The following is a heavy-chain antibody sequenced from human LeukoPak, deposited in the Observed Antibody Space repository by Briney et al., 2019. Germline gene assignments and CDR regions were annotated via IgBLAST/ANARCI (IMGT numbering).Heavy chain of an antibody. J-gene: IGHJ4*02. Sequence: PGGSLRLSCVVSGFTSGFTFSSRWMHWVRQAPGKGLVWVSLVKNDGSTNYADSVKGRFTVSRDNTENTLYLQMNNLTVEDTALYFCHPLGYTSNWGQGTLVTVSS. CDR3: HPLGYTSN. CDR1: GFTFSSRW. V-gene: IGHV3-74*01. D-gene: IGHD6-13*01. CDR2: VKNDGST.